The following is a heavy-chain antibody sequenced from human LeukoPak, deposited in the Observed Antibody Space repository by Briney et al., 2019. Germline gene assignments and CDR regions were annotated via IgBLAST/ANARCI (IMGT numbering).Heavy chain of an antibody. J-gene: IGHJ6*03. CDR2: INHSGST. D-gene: IGHD2-21*01. CDR3: ARPGGAAYYYYYMDV. V-gene: IGHV4-34*01. Sequence: SETLSLTCAVYGGSFSGYYWSWIRQPPGKGLEWIEEINHSGSTNYNPSLKSRVTISVDTSKNQFSLKLSSVTAADTAVYYCARPGGAAYYYYYMDVWGKGTTVTVSS. CDR1: GGSFSGYY.